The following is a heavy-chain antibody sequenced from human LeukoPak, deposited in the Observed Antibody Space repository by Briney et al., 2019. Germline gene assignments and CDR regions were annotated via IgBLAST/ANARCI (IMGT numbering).Heavy chain of an antibody. Sequence: GGSLRLSCAASGFPFSSYSMHWVRQAPGKGLEWVAVISHDGSNEYYGDSVKGRFTISRDNSKNTLYLQMNSLRAEDTATYYCARQVSDALDIWGQGTMVIVYS. J-gene: IGHJ3*02. CDR2: ISHDGSNE. CDR1: GFPFSSYS. V-gene: IGHV3-30*03. CDR3: ARQVSDALDI. D-gene: IGHD6-6*01.